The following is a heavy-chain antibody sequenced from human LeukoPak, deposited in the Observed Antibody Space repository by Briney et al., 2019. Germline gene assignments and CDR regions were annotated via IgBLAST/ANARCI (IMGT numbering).Heavy chain of an antibody. J-gene: IGHJ6*02. CDR3: ARHSPSGLWFGELLSEHYDYGMDV. V-gene: IGHV4-39*01. CDR1: GGSISSSSYY. Sequence: KSSETLSLTCTVSGGSISSSSYYWGWIRQPPGKGLEWIGSIYYSGSTYYNPSLKSRVTISVDTSKNQFSLKLSSVTAADTAVYYCARHSPSGLWFGELLSEHYDYGMDVWGQGTTVTVSS. CDR2: IYYSGST. D-gene: IGHD3-10*01.